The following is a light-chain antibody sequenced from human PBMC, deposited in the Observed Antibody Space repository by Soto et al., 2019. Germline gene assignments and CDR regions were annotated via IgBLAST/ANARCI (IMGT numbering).Light chain of an antibody. J-gene: IGKJ2*01. CDR3: QQYGSSPQT. Sequence: EIVLTQSPGTLSLSPGERATLSCRASQSVSGSHLAWYQQKPGQAPRLLMFDVSNSATGIPDRFTGSGSETDFTLTISRLEPEDFAVYLCQQYGSSPQTFGQGTKLE. CDR2: DVS. V-gene: IGKV3-20*01. CDR1: QSVSGSH.